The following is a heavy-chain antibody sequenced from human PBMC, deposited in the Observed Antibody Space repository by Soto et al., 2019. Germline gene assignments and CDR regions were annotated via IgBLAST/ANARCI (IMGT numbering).Heavy chain of an antibody. D-gene: IGHD2-2*01. CDR3: ATPLYAGWFDP. CDR1: GFTFSDYY. J-gene: IGHJ5*02. V-gene: IGHV3-11*01. CDR2: ISNTGSTI. Sequence: QVQLVESGGGLVKPGGSLRLSCTASGFTFSDYYMSWFRKAPGRGLEWVSYISNTGSTIYYADSVKGRFTISRDNAQNSLYLQMNGLRAEDTAVYYCATPLYAGWFDPWGQGTLVTVSS.